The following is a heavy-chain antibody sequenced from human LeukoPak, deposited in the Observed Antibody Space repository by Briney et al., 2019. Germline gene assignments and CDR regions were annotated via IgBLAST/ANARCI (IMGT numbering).Heavy chain of an antibody. D-gene: IGHD1-14*01. Sequence: RSGGSLRLSCAASGFTFSSYRMNWVRQAPGKGLEWVSYISSSSSTIYYADSVKGRFTISRDSAKNSLYLQMNSLRDEDTAVYYCARWTRDRFGRGGNYFDYWGQGTLVTVSS. CDR3: ARWTRDRFGRGGNYFDY. J-gene: IGHJ4*02. V-gene: IGHV3-48*02. CDR2: ISSSSSTI. CDR1: GFTFSSYR.